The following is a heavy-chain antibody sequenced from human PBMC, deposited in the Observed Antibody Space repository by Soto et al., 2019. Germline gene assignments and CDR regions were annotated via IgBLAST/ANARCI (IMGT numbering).Heavy chain of an antibody. Sequence: LRLSCAASGFTFSDYYMSWIRQAPGKGLEWVSDIGGSGNTIYYADSVRGRFTISRDNAKNSLYLQMNSLRAEDTAVYYCARDQRYSGYDFRTFDYWGQGTLVTVSS. CDR3: ARDQRYSGYDFRTFDY. D-gene: IGHD5-12*01. J-gene: IGHJ4*02. CDR1: GFTFSDYY. V-gene: IGHV3-11*01. CDR2: IGGSGNTI.